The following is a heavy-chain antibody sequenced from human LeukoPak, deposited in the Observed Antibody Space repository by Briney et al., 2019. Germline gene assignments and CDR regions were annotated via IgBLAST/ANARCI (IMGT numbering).Heavy chain of an antibody. V-gene: IGHV4-4*02. CDR3: ASRWVLTGEPY. D-gene: IGHD7-27*01. CDR2: ISLSGST. CDR1: GFTFSSYAM. J-gene: IGHJ4*02. Sequence: GSLRLSCAASGFTFSSYAMSWVRQAPGKGLEWIGEISLSGSTNYNPSLRSRVTISLDKSNNQFSLKLTSVTAADTAVYYCASRWVLTGEPYWGQGTLVTVSS.